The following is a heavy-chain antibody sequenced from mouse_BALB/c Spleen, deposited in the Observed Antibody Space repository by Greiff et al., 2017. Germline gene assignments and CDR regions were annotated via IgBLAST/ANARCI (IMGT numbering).Heavy chain of an antibody. V-gene: IGHV1S81*02. Sequence: QVQLQQPGAELVKPGASVKLSCKASGYTFTSYWMHWVKQRPGQGLEWIGEINPSNGRTNYNEKFKSKATLTVDKSSSTAYMHLSSLTSEDSAVYYCPRKGLHYAMDYWGQGTSVTVSS. J-gene: IGHJ4*01. CDR2: INPSNGRT. CDR3: PRKGLHYAMDY. D-gene: IGHD2-4*01. CDR1: GYTFTSYW.